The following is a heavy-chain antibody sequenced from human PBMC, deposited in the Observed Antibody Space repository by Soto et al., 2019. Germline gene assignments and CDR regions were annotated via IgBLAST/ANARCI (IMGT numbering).Heavy chain of an antibody. V-gene: IGHV3-30*03. J-gene: IGHJ4*02. CDR1: GFTFSSYG. CDR3: ARSPYSVSHLAYFDY. D-gene: IGHD1-26*01. CDR2: ISYDGSNK. Sequence: QVQLVESGGGVVQPGRSLRLSYAASGFTFSSYGMHWVRQAPGKGLEWVAVISYDGSNKYYADSVKGRFTISRDNSKNTLYLQMNSLRAEDTAVYYCARSPYSVSHLAYFDYWGQGTLVTVSS.